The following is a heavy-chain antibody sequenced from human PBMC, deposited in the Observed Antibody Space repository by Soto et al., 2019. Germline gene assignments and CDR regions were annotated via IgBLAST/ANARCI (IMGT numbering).Heavy chain of an antibody. CDR1: GGSIRSSYW. CDR3: ARTIFGLVISSYYYYMDV. CDR2: IHHSGRT. D-gene: IGHD3-3*02. V-gene: IGHV4-4*02. J-gene: IGHJ6*03. Sequence: PSETLSLTCAVSGGSIRSSYWWSWVRQPPGKGLEWIGEIHHSGRTNYNPSLKGPVTISVETSKNQFSLRLSSVTAADTAVYYCARTIFGLVISSYYYYMDVWGKGTTVTVSS.